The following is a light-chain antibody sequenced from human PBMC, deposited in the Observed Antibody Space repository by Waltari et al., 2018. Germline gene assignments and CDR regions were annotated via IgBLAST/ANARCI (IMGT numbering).Light chain of an antibody. CDR1: QSLVHSDGNTH. CDR2: KVS. CDR3: MQGTHWPYT. J-gene: IGKJ2*01. Sequence: DVVMTQSPLSLPVTLGQPASISCTSSQSLVHSDGNTHLVWFHQRPGQSPRRLIYKVSIRDSEVPDRFRGGGSATDFTLRISRVEAEDVGVYYCMQGTHWPYTFGQGTKLGIK. V-gene: IGKV2-30*02.